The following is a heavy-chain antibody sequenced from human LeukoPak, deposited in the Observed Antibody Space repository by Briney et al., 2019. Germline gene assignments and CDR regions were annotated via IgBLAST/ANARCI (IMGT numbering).Heavy chain of an antibody. Sequence: SETLSLTCTVSGGSISSYYWSWIRQPPGKGLEWIGYIYYSGSTNYNPSLKSRVTISIDTSKNQFSLKLSSVTAADTAVYYCATLLKYSGYFDYWGQGTLVTVSS. CDR2: IYYSGST. CDR1: GGSISSYY. J-gene: IGHJ4*02. CDR3: ATLLKYSGYFDY. D-gene: IGHD5-12*01. V-gene: IGHV4-59*08.